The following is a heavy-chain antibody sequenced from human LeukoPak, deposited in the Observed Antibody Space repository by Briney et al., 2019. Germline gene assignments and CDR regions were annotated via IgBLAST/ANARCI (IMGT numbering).Heavy chain of an antibody. Sequence: GGSLRLSCAASGFKLRSSSMNWVRQAPGKGLEWIAYISGSGTTTSYADSVKGRFTISRDNAKNSVFLQMNSLTGEDTSLYYCASPGSLYYDSSGSFEYWGQGTLVTVSS. CDR1: GFKLRSSS. CDR2: ISGSGTTT. J-gene: IGHJ4*02. CDR3: ASPGSLYYDSSGSFEY. D-gene: IGHD3-22*01. V-gene: IGHV3-48*01.